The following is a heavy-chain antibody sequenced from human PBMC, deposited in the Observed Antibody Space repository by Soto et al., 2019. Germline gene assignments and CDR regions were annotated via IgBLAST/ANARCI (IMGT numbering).Heavy chain of an antibody. CDR3: AKDPPRALTTQRSYQLLPNWFDP. Sequence: EVQLLESGGGLVQPGGSLRLSCAASGFTFSSYAMSWVRQAPGKGLEWVSAISGSGGSTYYADSVKGRFTISRDNSKTTLYLQMNSLRAEDTAVYYCAKDPPRALTTQRSYQLLPNWFDPWGQGTLVTVSS. CDR1: GFTFSSYA. D-gene: IGHD2-2*01. J-gene: IGHJ5*02. CDR2: ISGSGGST. V-gene: IGHV3-23*01.